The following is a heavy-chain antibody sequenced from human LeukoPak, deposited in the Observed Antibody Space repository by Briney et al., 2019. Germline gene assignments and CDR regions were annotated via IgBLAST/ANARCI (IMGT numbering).Heavy chain of an antibody. V-gene: IGHV1-46*01. J-gene: IGHJ4*02. Sequence: ASVKVSCKASGYTFTTYYVHWVRQAPGQGLEWMGIINPSGGSTTYAQKFRGRLTMTRDMSTSTVYMELSSLRSEDTAVYYCARGSRPVYNLLTGKRYFDYWGQGTLVTVSS. CDR1: GYTFTTYY. D-gene: IGHD3-9*01. CDR2: INPSGGST. CDR3: ARGSRPVYNLLTGKRYFDY.